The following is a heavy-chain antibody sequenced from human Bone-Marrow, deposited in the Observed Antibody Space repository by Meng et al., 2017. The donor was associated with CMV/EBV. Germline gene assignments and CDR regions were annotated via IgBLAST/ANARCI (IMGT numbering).Heavy chain of an antibody. V-gene: IGHV1-18*01. J-gene: IGHJ4*02. CDR3: ARDFVGATQMGY. D-gene: IGHD1-26*01. Sequence: ASVKVSCKASGYTFTSYGNSWVRQAPGQGLEWMGWISAYNGNTNYAQKLQGRVTMTTDTSTSTACMALRSLRSDDTAVYYCARDFVGATQMGYWGQGTLVTVSS. CDR1: GYTFTSYG. CDR2: ISAYNGNT.